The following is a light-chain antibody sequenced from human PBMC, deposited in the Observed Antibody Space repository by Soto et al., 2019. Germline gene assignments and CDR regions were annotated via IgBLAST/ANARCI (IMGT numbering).Light chain of an antibody. V-gene: IGLV2-14*03. CDR3: ASSTGTDNPWV. Sequence: QSALTQPASVSGSLGQSITISCTGAASDIGYYNFVSWYQQHPATAPKLIIYDVSHRPSGISFRFSGSKSGNTASLTISGLRAESEAAYYCASSTGTDNPWVFGGGTKLTVL. CDR1: ASDIGYYNF. J-gene: IGLJ3*02. CDR2: DVS.